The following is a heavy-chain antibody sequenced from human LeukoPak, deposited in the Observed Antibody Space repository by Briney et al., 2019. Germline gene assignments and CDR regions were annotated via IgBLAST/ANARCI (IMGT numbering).Heavy chain of an antibody. D-gene: IGHD3-16*01. CDR3: ARGPAITSHNWFDP. CDR2: ISSSSSYI. V-gene: IGHV3-21*01. J-gene: IGHJ5*02. CDR1: GFTFSSYS. Sequence: GGSLRLSCAASGFTFSSYSMNWVRQAPGKGLEWVSSISSSSSYIYYADSVKGRFTISRDNAKNSLYLQMSSLRAEDTAVYYCARGPAITSHNWFDPWGQGTLVTVSS.